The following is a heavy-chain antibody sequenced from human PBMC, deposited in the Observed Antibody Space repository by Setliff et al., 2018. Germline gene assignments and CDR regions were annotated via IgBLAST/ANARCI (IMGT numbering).Heavy chain of an antibody. CDR1: ANTLSTSYY. J-gene: IGHJ4*02. Sequence: PSETLSLTCAVSANTLSTSYYWGWVRQPPGKGLEWIGDIYKGGSTYYNPSLRSRVSMSLDTSKRQVSLNLNSVTAADTGVYYCARQGGAIEYGENARVFDSWGQGILVTVSS. D-gene: IGHD1-1*01. V-gene: IGHV4-38-2*01. CDR3: ARQGGAIEYGENARVFDS. CDR2: IYKGGST.